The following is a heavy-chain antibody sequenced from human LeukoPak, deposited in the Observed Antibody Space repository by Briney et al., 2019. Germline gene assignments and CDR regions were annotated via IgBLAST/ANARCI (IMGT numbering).Heavy chain of an antibody. D-gene: IGHD6-13*01. V-gene: IGHV1-46*01. J-gene: IGHJ4*02. CDR2: INPSGGST. CDR1: GYTFTSYY. Sequence: PRASVKVSCKASGYTFTSYYMHWVRQAPGQGLEWMGIINPSGGSTSYAQKFQGRVTMTRDMSTSTVYMELSSLRSEDTAVYYCASAPLGGSSSWYAPLDYWGQGTLVTVSS. CDR3: ASAPLGGSSSWYAPLDY.